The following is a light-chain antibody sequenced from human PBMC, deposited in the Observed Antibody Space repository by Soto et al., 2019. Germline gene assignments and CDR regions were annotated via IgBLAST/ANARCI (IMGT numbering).Light chain of an antibody. V-gene: IGKV3-15*01. CDR2: GAF. CDR1: QSVSSN. Sequence: EIVMTQSPATLSVSPGERATLSCRDSQSVSSNLAWYQQKPGQAPRLLIYGAFTRATAIPARFSGSGSGTEFTLTISSLQSEDSAVYYCQQYSNWPPLTFGQGTKVEIK. J-gene: IGKJ1*01. CDR3: QQYSNWPPLT.